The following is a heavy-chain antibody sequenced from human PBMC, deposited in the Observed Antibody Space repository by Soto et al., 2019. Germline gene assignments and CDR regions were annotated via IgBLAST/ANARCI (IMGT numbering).Heavy chain of an antibody. J-gene: IGHJ5*02. D-gene: IGHD1-1*01. CDR1: GFTFSSYS. CDR3: ASPTSPGGGDWFDP. CDR2: ISSSSSYI. Sequence: GGSLRLSCAASGFTFSSYSMNWVRQAPGKGLEWVSSISSSSSYIYYADSVKGRFTISRDNSKNTLYLQMNSLRAEDTALYYCASPTSPGGGDWFDPWGQGTLVTVSS. V-gene: IGHV3-21*04.